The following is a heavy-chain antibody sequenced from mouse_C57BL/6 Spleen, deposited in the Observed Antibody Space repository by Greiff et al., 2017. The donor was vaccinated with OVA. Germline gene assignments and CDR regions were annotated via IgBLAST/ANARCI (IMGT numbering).Heavy chain of an antibody. CDR1: GFSFTSYA. J-gene: IGHJ3*01. D-gene: IGHD2-4*01. Sequence: VMLVESGPGLVAPSQSLSITCTVSGFSFTSYAISWVRPPPGKGLEWLGVIWTGGGTNYNSALKSRLSISKDNSKSQVFLKMNSLQTDDTARYYCASPSYDYDEGTFAYWGQGTLVTVSA. CDR3: ASPSYDYDEGTFAY. CDR2: IWTGGGT. V-gene: IGHV2-9-1*01.